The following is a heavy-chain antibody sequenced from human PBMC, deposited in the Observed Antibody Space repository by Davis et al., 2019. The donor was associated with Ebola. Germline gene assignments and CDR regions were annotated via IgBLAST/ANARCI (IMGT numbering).Heavy chain of an antibody. J-gene: IGHJ4*02. V-gene: IGHV3-33*08. CDR3: ARDLHTYYDFWSSPGD. CDR1: GVTFRNYV. Sequence: PGGSLRLSCAVSGVTFRNYVMSWVRQAPGKGLEWVAVIWYDGSNKYYADSVKGRFTISRDNSKNTLYLQMNSLRAEDTAVYYCARDLHTYYDFWSSPGDWGQGTLVTVSS. CDR2: IWYDGSNK. D-gene: IGHD3-3*01.